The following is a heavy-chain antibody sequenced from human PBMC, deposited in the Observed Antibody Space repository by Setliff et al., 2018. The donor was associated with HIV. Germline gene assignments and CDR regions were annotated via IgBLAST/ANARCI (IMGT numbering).Heavy chain of an antibody. CDR3: ASGSPFDGFDM. CDR1: GGSMSPHY. V-gene: IGHV4-59*11. Sequence: SETLSLTCTVSGGSMSPHYWSWIRQTPGKGLEWIGHIYTTGSNHYNPSLRSRVTISIDTSKVHFSLRLKSVTAADTALYYCASGSPFDGFDMWGQGTMVTVSS. CDR2: IYTTGSN. D-gene: IGHD1-26*01. J-gene: IGHJ3*02.